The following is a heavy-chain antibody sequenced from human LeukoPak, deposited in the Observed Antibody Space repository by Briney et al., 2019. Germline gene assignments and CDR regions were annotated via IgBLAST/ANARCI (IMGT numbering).Heavy chain of an antibody. Sequence: SVKVSCKASGGTFSSYAISWVRQAPGQGLEWMGGIIPTFGTANYAQKFQGRVTITADESTSTAYMELSSLRSEDTAVYYCARDGNRGVLPGAHWFDPWGQGTLVTVSS. D-gene: IGHD1-14*01. J-gene: IGHJ5*02. CDR1: GGTFSSYA. CDR3: ARDGNRGVLPGAHWFDP. V-gene: IGHV1-69*13. CDR2: IIPTFGTA.